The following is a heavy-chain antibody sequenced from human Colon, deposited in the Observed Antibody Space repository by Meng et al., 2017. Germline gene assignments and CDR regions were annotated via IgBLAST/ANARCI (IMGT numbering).Heavy chain of an antibody. Sequence: GLEWVAVIWYDGSNKYYADSVKGRFTISRDNAKNTLHLQLNSLRVDDTALYYCGRLRWFAESPTDSWGQGTLVTVAS. J-gene: IGHJ4*02. CDR3: GRLRWFAESPTDS. D-gene: IGHD3-10*01. CDR2: IWYDGSNK. V-gene: IGHV3-33*01.